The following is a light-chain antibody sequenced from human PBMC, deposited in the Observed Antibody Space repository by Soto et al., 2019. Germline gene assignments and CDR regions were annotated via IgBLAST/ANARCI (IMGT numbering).Light chain of an antibody. Sequence: QSVLTQPPSASGTPGQRVTISCSGSRSNIGINTVNWYQHVPGTAPKLLIHTNNQRPSGVPDRVSGSKFGTSASLATSGLRSEDEADYYCASWDDSVNGVVFGGGTKLTVL. CDR3: ASWDDSVNGVV. CDR2: TNN. CDR1: RSNIGINT. J-gene: IGLJ3*02. V-gene: IGLV1-44*01.